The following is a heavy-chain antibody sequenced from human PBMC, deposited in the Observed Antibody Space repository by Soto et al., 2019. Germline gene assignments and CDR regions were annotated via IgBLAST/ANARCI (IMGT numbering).Heavy chain of an antibody. CDR2: IYHSGSI. Sequence: PSETLSLTCTVSNASISSRKWWTWVRQTPGKGLEWIGEIYHSGSINHNPSLKSRVTMSLDKSKNQFSLKMTFVTAADTAVYYCASKFGELLADAFDIWGQGTVVT. CDR1: NASISSRKW. V-gene: IGHV4-4*02. J-gene: IGHJ3*02. D-gene: IGHD3-10*01. CDR3: ASKFGELLADAFDI.